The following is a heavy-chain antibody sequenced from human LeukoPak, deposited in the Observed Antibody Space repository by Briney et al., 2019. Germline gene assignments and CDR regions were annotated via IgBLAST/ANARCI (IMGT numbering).Heavy chain of an antibody. D-gene: IGHD2-15*01. J-gene: IGHJ4*02. Sequence: SVKVSCKASGFTFTSSAMQWVRQARGQRLEWIGWTVVGSGNTNYAQKFQERVTITRDMSTSTAYMELSSLRSEDTAVYYCAAVNPLAYCSGGSCYVPSADWGQGTLVTVSS. CDR3: AAVNPLAYCSGGSCYVPSAD. CDR2: TVVGSGNT. V-gene: IGHV1-58*02. CDR1: GFTFTSSA.